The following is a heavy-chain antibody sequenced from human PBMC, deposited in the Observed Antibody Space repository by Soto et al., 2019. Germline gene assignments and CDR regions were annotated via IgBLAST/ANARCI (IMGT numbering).Heavy chain of an antibody. D-gene: IGHD4-17*01. CDR1: GYTFTSYG. CDR2: ISAYNGNS. V-gene: IGHV1-18*01. Sequence: ASVKVSCKASGYTFTSYGISWVRQAPGQGLEWVGWISAYNGNSNYAQKYHGRVTMTTDTSTNTAYMELRSLRSDDTAVYYCARDPGYGDYEIDYWGQGTLVTVSS. CDR3: ARDPGYGDYEIDY. J-gene: IGHJ4*02.